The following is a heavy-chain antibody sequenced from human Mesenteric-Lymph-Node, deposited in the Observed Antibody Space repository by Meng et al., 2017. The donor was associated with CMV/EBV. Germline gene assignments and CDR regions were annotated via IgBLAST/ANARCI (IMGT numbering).Heavy chain of an antibody. CDR3: ATAPIYQLPDY. CDR1: GFTFSDCY. CDR2: INDSGSA. V-gene: IGHV4-34*01. J-gene: IGHJ4*02. D-gene: IGHD2-2*01. Sequence: ESLKISCAASGFTFSDCYMSWFRQAPGQGLEWIGEINDSGSANYNPSLKSRVTISVDTSKSQFSLKLTSVTAADTAVYYCATAPIYQLPDYWDQGTLVTVSS.